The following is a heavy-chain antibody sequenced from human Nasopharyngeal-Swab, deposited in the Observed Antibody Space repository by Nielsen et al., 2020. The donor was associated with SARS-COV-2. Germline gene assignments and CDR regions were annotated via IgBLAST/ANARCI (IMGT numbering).Heavy chain of an antibody. CDR1: GFTFNNYN. J-gene: IGHJ4*02. Sequence: GGSLRLSCAASGFTFNNYNFNWVRQAPGKGLEWVSSISSSSSYIYYADSVKGRFTISRDNAKNSLYLQMNSLKAEDTAVYYCAKVGGGVGYWGLGTLLTVSS. CDR3: AKVGGGVGY. V-gene: IGHV3-21*01. D-gene: IGHD3-16*01. CDR2: ISSSSSYI.